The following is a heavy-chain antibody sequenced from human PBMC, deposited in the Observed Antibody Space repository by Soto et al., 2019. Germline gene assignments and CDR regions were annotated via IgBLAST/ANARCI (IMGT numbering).Heavy chain of an antibody. J-gene: IGHJ4*02. CDR3: ARGGTFGGVIVKGVLDY. V-gene: IGHV4-59*01. Sequence: SETLSLTCTVSGGSISSYYWSWIRQPPGKGLEWIGYIYYSGSTNYNPSLKSRVTISVDTSKNQFSLKLSSVTAADTAVYYCARGGTFGGVIVKGVLDYWGQGTLVTVSS. D-gene: IGHD3-16*02. CDR1: GGSISSYY. CDR2: IYYSGST.